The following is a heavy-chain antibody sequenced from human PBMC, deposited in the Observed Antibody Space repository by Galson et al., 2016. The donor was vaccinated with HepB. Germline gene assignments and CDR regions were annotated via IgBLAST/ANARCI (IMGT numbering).Heavy chain of an antibody. CDR3: AKDRKEGRGGRQAALKGPGGAVYGMDV. Sequence: SLRLSCAASGFSFSYFSMHWVRQAPGKGLEWVAVMSFDGKREQYSDSVKGRFTVSRDNSANTIYLQMGSLRLEDTATYLCAKDRKEGRGGRQAALKGPGGAVYGMDVWGQGTPVIVSS. J-gene: IGHJ6*02. CDR1: GFSFSYFS. D-gene: IGHD3-10*01. CDR2: MSFDGKRE. V-gene: IGHV3-30*18.